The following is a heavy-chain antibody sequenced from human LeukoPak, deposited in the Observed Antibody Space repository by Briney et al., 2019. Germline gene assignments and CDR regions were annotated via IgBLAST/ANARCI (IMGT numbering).Heavy chain of an antibody. J-gene: IGHJ4*02. Sequence: GGSLRLPCAASGFPFSSYAINRVRQAPGKGLKCFPNFSGSGGSTYYADSVKGRFTISRDNSKNTLFLQMNSLRAEDTAVYYCAKRLVYSSSWYYFDYWGQGTLVTVSS. CDR3: AKRLVYSSSWYYFDY. CDR1: GFPFSSYA. V-gene: IGHV3-23*01. CDR2: FSGSGGST. D-gene: IGHD6-13*01.